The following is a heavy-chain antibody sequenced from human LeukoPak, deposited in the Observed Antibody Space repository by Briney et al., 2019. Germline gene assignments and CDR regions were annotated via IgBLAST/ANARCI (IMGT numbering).Heavy chain of an antibody. J-gene: IGHJ6*03. D-gene: IGHD2-2*01. Sequence: GGSLRLSCAASGFTFSNYWMHWVRQAPGKGLVWVSRINSDGSSRNYADSVKGRFTISRDNAKNSLHLQMNSLRAEDTAVYYCARDQTRATYYYYMDVWGKGTTVTVSS. CDR3: ARDQTRATYYYYMDV. CDR1: GFTFSNYW. CDR2: INSDGSSR. V-gene: IGHV3-74*01.